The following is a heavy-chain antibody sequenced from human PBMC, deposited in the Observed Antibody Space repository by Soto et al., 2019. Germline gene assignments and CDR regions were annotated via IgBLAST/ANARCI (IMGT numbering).Heavy chain of an antibody. V-gene: IGHV4-39*01. CDR3: ERLVRGVIITGFDY. J-gene: IGHJ4*02. CDR2: IYYSGST. Sequence: PSETLSLTCTVSGGSISSSSYYWGWIRQPPGKGLEWIGSIYYSGSTYYNPSLKSRVTISVDKSKNQFSLKLSSVTAADTAVYYCERLVRGVIITGFDYWGQGTLVTVSS. D-gene: IGHD3-10*01. CDR1: GGSISSSSYY.